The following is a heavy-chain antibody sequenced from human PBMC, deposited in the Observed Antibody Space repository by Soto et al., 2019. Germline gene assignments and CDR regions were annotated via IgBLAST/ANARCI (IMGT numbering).Heavy chain of an antibody. Sequence: ASVKVSCKASGYTFTSYAMHWVRQAPGQRLEWMGWINAGNGNTEYSQKFQGRVTITRDTSASTAYMEVSSLTSDDTAVYYCGRPRSGPSPDVGHWGHGTVVTFSS. V-gene: IGHV1-3*01. CDR2: INAGNGNT. D-gene: IGHD2-15*01. CDR3: GRPRSGPSPDVGH. J-gene: IGHJ4*01. CDR1: GYTFTSYA.